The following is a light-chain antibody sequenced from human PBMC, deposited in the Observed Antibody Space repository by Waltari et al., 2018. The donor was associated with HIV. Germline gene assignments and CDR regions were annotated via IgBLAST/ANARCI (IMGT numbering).Light chain of an antibody. V-gene: IGLV1-44*01. J-gene: IGLJ1*01. CDR1: SSNIGSNT. CDR2: SLE. Sequence: QSVLTQTPSASGTPGQRVIVSCSGSSSNIGSNTVNWYQQLPGATPQHLIHSLEQRPPGVPDRFSGSKSGASASLAISGLQSEDAADYYCAAWDDSLNAYVFGGGTKVTVL. CDR3: AAWDDSLNAYV.